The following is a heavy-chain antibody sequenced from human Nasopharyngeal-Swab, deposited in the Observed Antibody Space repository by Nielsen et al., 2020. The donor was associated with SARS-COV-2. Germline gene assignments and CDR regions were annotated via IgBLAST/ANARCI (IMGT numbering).Heavy chain of an antibody. Sequence: GGSLRLSCAASGFTFDDYAMHWVRQAPGKGLEWVSLISGDGGSTYYADSVKGRFTISRDNSKNSLYLQMNNLRTEDTALYYCAKDMGDGYNPIQGYWGQGTLVTVSS. CDR3: AKDMGDGYNPIQGY. V-gene: IGHV3-43*02. CDR1: GFTFDDYA. J-gene: IGHJ4*02. D-gene: IGHD5-24*01. CDR2: ISGDGGST.